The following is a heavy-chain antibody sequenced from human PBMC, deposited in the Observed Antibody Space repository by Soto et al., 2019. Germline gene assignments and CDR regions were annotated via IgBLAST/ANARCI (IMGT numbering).Heavy chain of an antibody. Sequence: SVKVSCKASGYTFTSYDINWVRQATGQGLEWMGWMNTNSGNTGYAQKFQGRVTMTRNTSISTAYMELSSLRSEDTAVYYCARDFVVGVVISYGVDVWGQGTTVTVSS. CDR1: GYTFTSYD. D-gene: IGHD3-22*01. CDR3: ARDFVVGVVISYGVDV. V-gene: IGHV1-8*01. J-gene: IGHJ6*02. CDR2: MNTNSGNT.